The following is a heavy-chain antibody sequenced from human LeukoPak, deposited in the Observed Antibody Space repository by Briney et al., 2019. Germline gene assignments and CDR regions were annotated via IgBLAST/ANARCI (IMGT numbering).Heavy chain of an antibody. CDR3: ARQTVFDFWSGYDAFDI. J-gene: IGHJ3*02. CDR2: IHTSGST. V-gene: IGHV4-4*07. CDR1: GGSISSYY. D-gene: IGHD3-3*01. Sequence: SETLSLTCTVSGGSISSYYWNWIRQPAGKGLEWIGRIHTSGSTNYNPSLKSRVAMSVDTSTNQFSLKLSSVTAADTAVYYCARQTVFDFWSGYDAFDIWGQGTMVTVSS.